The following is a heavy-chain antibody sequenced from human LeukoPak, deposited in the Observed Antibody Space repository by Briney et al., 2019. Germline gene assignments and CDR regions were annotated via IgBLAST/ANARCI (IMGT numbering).Heavy chain of an antibody. V-gene: IGHV3-30*02. D-gene: IGHD3-22*01. CDR2: IRYDGSNK. J-gene: IGHJ4*02. CDR3: AKDTLTMNVWLGSYFDY. Sequence: GGSLRLSCAASGFTFSSYGMHWVRQAPGKGLEWVAFIRYDGSNKYYADSVKGRFTISRDNSKNTLYLQMNSLRAEDTAVYYCAKDTLTMNVWLGSYFDYWGQGTLVTVSS. CDR1: GFTFSSYG.